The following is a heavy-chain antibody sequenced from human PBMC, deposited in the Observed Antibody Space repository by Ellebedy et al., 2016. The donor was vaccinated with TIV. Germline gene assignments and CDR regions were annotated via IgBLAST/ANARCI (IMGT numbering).Heavy chain of an antibody. CDR3: AREEYSGYDSAYYFDY. CDR2: ISSSSSTI. J-gene: IGHJ4*02. CDR1: GFTFSSYS. D-gene: IGHD5-12*01. V-gene: IGHV3-48*01. Sequence: GESLKISCAASGFTFSSYSMNWVRQAPGKGLEWVSYISSSSSTIYYADSVKGRFTISRDNAKNSLYLQMNSLRAEDTAVYYCAREEYSGYDSAYYFDYWGQGTLVTVSS.